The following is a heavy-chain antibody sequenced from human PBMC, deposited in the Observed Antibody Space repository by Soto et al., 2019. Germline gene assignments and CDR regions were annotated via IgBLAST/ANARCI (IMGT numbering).Heavy chain of an antibody. D-gene: IGHD6-19*01. CDR3: AKSPPAVAGDFDY. CDR1: GFTFSSSG. J-gene: IGHJ4*02. V-gene: IGHV3-30*18. CDR2: TSFDGSSG. Sequence: QVQLVESGGGVVQPGRSLRLSCAASGFTFSSSGMHWVRQAPGKGLEWVAVTSFDGSSGYYADSVRGRFTISRDNSNNTLYMQMHSLRAADTAVYYCAKSPPAVAGDFDYWGQGTLVTVSS.